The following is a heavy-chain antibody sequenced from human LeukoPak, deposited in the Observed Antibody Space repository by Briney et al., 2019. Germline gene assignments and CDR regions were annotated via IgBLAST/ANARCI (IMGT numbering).Heavy chain of an antibody. CDR2: IYYSGSP. CDR1: GGPISSGGYY. CDR3: ARDNWNYQGLDY. D-gene: IGHD1-7*01. Sequence: PSETLSLTCTVSGGPISSGGYYWSWIRQHPGKGLEWIGYIYYSGSPYYNPSLKSRVTISVDTSKNQFSLKLSSVTAADTAVYYCARDNWNYQGLDYWGQGTLVTVSS. J-gene: IGHJ4*02. V-gene: IGHV4-31*03.